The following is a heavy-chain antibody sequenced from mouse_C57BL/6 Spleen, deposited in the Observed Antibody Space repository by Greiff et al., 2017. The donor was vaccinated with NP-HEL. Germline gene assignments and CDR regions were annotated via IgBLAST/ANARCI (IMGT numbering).Heavy chain of an antibody. D-gene: IGHD4-1*02. CDR1: GYTFTSYW. CDR3: ARSNWDKGNAMDY. V-gene: IGHV1-53*01. CDR2: INPSNGGT. Sequence: QLKQPGTELVKPGASVKLSCKASGYTFTSYWMHWVKQRPGQGLEWIGNINPSNGGTNYNEKFKSKATLTVDKSSSTAYMQLSSLTSEDSAVYYCARSNWDKGNAMDYWGQGTSVTVSS. J-gene: IGHJ4*01.